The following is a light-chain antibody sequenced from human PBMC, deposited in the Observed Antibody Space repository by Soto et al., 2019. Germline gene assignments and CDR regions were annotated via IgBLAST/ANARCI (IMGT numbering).Light chain of an antibody. CDR1: QSVSANY. CDR3: HQYGSSPFT. J-gene: IGKJ3*01. V-gene: IGKV3-20*01. CDR2: GAS. Sequence: EVVLTQSPATLSLSPGERATLSCRANQSVSANYLAWYQQKPGQAPWLLIYGASSRATGIPDRFSGSGSGTDFTLTISRLEPEDFAVFYCHQYGSSPFTFGPGTKVDIK.